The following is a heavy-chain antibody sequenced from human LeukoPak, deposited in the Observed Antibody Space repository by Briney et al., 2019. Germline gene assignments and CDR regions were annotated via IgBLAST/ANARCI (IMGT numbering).Heavy chain of an antibody. CDR3: ARADRLHGGPYLIGP. J-gene: IGHJ5*02. Sequence: ASVKVSCKTSGYTFTDYYMHWVRQAPGQGLEWMGWINLNSGGTSSAQKFQGRVTMTRDTSITTVYMEVSWLTSDDTAIYYCARADRLHGGPYLIGPWGQGTLVTVSS. V-gene: IGHV1-2*02. CDR2: INLNSGGT. D-gene: IGHD2-21*01. CDR1: GYTFTDYY.